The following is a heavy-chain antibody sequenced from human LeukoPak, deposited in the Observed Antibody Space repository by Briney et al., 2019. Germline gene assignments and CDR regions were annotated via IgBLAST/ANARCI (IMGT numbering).Heavy chain of an antibody. CDR2: IGGSGAIT. D-gene: IGHD6-13*01. CDR1: GFTFSNYA. V-gene: IGHV3-23*01. Sequence: PGGSLRLSCVASGFTFSNYAMSWARQAPGKGLEWVSGIGGSGAITSYADSVTGRFTSSRDNSKNTLYLLMNSLRAEDTAIYFCARCFGVPSAGNFDFWGRGTLVTVSS. CDR3: ARCFGVPSAGNFDF. J-gene: IGHJ4*02.